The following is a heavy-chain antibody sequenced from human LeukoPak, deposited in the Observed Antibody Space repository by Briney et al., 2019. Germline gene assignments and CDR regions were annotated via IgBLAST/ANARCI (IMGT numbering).Heavy chain of an antibody. V-gene: IGHV3-53*01. CDR3: ARDLNY. CDR2: IVTGVNK. CDR1: GFTVSNNY. Sequence: PGGSLRLSCAASGFTVSNNYMSWVRQAPGKGLEWVSIIVTGVNKYYADSVKGRFTMSRENSKNTLYLQMNSLRAEDTAVYYCARDLNYWGQGTLVTVSS. J-gene: IGHJ4*02.